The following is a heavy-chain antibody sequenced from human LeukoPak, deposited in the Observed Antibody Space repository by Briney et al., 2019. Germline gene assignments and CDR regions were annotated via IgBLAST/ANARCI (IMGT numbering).Heavy chain of an antibody. V-gene: IGHV4-61*02. Sequence: SETLSLTCTVSGGSISSGSYYWSWIRQPAGKGLEWIGRIYTSGSTNYNPSLKSRVTISVDTSKNQFSLELSSVTAADTAVYYCARDLDYYDSSGIPHWGQGTLVTVSS. D-gene: IGHD3-22*01. J-gene: IGHJ4*02. CDR3: ARDLDYYDSSGIPH. CDR2: IYTSGST. CDR1: GGSISSGSYY.